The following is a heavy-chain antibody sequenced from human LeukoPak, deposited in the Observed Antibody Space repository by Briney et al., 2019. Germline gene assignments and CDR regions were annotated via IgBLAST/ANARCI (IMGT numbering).Heavy chain of an antibody. CDR3: ARDIIAARETNWFDP. V-gene: IGHV1-69*13. J-gene: IGHJ5*02. D-gene: IGHD6-6*01. Sequence: ASVKVSCKVSGYTLTELSMHWVRQAPGQGLEWMGGIIPIFGTANYAQKFQGRVTITADESTSTAYMELSSLRSEDTAVYYCARDIIAARETNWFDPWGQGTLVTVSS. CDR2: IIPIFGTA. CDR1: GYTLTELS.